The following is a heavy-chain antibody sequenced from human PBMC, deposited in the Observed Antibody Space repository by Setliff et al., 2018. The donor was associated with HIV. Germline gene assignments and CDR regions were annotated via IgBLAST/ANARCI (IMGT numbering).Heavy chain of an antibody. CDR2: LYHSGTN. CDR3: VRDDYGYNGKGFDY. Sequence: SETLSLTCAVSGYSISSGYFWGWIRQPPGKGLEWIGSLYHSGTNFYNPSLKSRVTMSVDTSEDQFSLKLSSVTAADTATYYCVRDDYGYNGKGFDYWGPGTLVTVSS. J-gene: IGHJ4*02. D-gene: IGHD4-17*01. V-gene: IGHV4-38-2*02. CDR1: GYSISSGYF.